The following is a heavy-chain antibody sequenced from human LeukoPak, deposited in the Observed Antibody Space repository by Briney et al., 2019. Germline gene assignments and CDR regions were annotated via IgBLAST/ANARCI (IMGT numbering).Heavy chain of an antibody. V-gene: IGHV3-33*06. J-gene: IGHJ4*02. CDR2: IWYDGSNK. CDR3: AKDLDGDEDH. CDR1: GFSFSSYG. Sequence: PGRSLRLSCVASGFSFSSYGMHWVRQAPGKGLEWVAVIWYDGSNKYYADSVKGRFTISRDNSKNTMYLQMNSLRAEDTAVYYCAKDLDGDEDHWGQGTLVTVSS. D-gene: IGHD4-17*01.